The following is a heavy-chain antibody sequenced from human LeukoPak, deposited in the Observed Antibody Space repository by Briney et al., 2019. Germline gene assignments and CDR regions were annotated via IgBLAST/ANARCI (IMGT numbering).Heavy chain of an antibody. CDR1: GYTPTNYA. J-gene: IGHJ4*02. D-gene: IGHD2-15*01. CDR2: INTNTGNP. Sequence: ASVKVSCKASGYTPTNYAMNWVRQAPGQGFGWMGWINTNTGNPTYAQGFTGRFAFSLDTSVSTAYLQISSLKADDTAIYYCVRDQAGGPDYWGQGTLVTVSS. V-gene: IGHV7-4-1*02. CDR3: VRDQAGGPDY.